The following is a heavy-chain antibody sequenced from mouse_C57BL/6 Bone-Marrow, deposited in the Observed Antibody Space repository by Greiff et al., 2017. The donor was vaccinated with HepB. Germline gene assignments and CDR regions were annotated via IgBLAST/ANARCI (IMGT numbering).Heavy chain of an antibody. J-gene: IGHJ3*01. Sequence: DVKLVESGGGLVKPGGSLKLSCAASGFTFSDYGMHWVRQAPEKGLEWVAYISSGSSTIYYADTVKGRFTISRDNAKNTLFLQMTSLRSEDTAMYYCARTPYGNYGNWFAYWGQGTLVTVSA. CDR2: ISSGSSTI. CDR3: ARTPYGNYGNWFAY. V-gene: IGHV5-17*01. CDR1: GFTFSDYG. D-gene: IGHD2-10*02.